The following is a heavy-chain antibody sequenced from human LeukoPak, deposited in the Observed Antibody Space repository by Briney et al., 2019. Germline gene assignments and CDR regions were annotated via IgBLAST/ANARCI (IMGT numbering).Heavy chain of an antibody. Sequence: SETLSLTCTVSGGSISSYYWSWIRQPPGKGLEWIGYIYYSGSTNYNPSLKSRVTISVDTSKSQFSLKLSSVTAADAAVYYCARDLGDGSGSGYGMDVWGQGTTVTVSS. J-gene: IGHJ6*02. CDR2: IYYSGST. CDR3: ARDLGDGSGSGYGMDV. V-gene: IGHV4-59*01. CDR1: GGSISSYY. D-gene: IGHD3-10*01.